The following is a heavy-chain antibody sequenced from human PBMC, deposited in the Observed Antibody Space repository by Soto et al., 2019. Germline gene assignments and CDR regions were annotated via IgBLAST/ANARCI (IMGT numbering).Heavy chain of an antibody. D-gene: IGHD2-15*01. CDR2: IIPILGIA. Sequence: QVQLVQSGAEVKKPGSSVKVSCKASGGTFSSYTISWVRQAPGQGLEWMGRIIPILGIANYAQKFQGRVTITADNCTSTAYMELSSLRSEDTAVYYCEGYCSGGSCGRGRSWGQGTLVTVSS. V-gene: IGHV1-69*02. CDR1: GGTFSSYT. CDR3: EGYCSGGSCGRGRS. J-gene: IGHJ5*02.